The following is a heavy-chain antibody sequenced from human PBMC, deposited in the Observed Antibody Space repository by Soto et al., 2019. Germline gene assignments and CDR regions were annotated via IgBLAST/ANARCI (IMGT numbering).Heavy chain of an antibody. CDR3: ARQDYNYAYFDF. D-gene: IGHD5-18*01. V-gene: IGHV5-51*01. Sequence: PXESLKISCKGSGYSFTNYWIGWVGQMPGKGLEWMGIIYPGDSDTRYSPSFQGQVIISVDQSISTAYLQWSSLQASDTAMYYCARQDYNYAYFDFWGQGTLVTVSS. CDR1: GYSFTNYW. J-gene: IGHJ4*02. CDR2: IYPGDSDT.